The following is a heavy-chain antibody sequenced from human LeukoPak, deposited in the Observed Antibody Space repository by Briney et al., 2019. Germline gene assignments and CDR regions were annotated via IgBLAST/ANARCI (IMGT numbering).Heavy chain of an antibody. Sequence: GGSLRLSCAASGFTFSSYAMSWVRQAPGKGLEWVSAISGSGGSTYYADSVKGRFTISRDNAKNSLYLQMNSLRAEDTAVYYCAATYYYGSGSYAIGFDYWGQGTLVTVSS. V-gene: IGHV3-23*01. CDR2: ISGSGGST. CDR3: AATYYYGSGSYAIGFDY. CDR1: GFTFSSYA. D-gene: IGHD3-10*01. J-gene: IGHJ4*02.